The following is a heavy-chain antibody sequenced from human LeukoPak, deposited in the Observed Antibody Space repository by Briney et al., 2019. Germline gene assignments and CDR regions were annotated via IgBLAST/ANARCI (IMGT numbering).Heavy chain of an antibody. D-gene: IGHD3-3*01. CDR3: ARVPGNYDFWSGIDELGFDY. CDR1: GGSISSGSYY. CDR2: IYTSGST. J-gene: IGHJ4*02. Sequence: SQTLSLTCTVSGGSISSGSYYWSWIRQPAGKGLEWIGRIYTSGSTNYNPSLKSRVTISVDTSKNQFSLKLSSVTAADTAVYYCARVPGNYDFWSGIDELGFDYWGQGTLVTVSS. V-gene: IGHV4-61*02.